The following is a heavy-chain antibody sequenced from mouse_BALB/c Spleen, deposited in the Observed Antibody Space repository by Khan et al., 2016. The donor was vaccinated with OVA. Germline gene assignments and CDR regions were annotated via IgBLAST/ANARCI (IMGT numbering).Heavy chain of an antibody. CDR2: INTYTGEP. CDR3: ARPPYFSYAMDN. Sequence: QIQLVQSGPELKKPGETVKISCKASGHTFTNYGMTWVKQPPGKGLKWMGWINTYTGEPTYPDDFNGRFAFSLETSASTAYLQINNLKNEDTATYFCARPPYFSYAMDNWGQGTSVTVSS. D-gene: IGHD2-10*01. CDR1: GHTFTNYG. J-gene: IGHJ4*01. V-gene: IGHV9-3-1*01.